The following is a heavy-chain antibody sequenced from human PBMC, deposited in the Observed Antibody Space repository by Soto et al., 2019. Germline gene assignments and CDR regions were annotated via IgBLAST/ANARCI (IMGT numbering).Heavy chain of an antibody. D-gene: IGHD4-17*01. J-gene: IGHJ4*02. CDR2: ISSGSSTI. CDR1: GFTFSTYS. CDR3: ASHDYGDYVDY. V-gene: IGHV3-48*01. Sequence: EVQLVESGGGLVQPGGSLRLSCAASGFTFSTYSMNWVRQAPGKGLEWVSYISSGSSTISYADSVKGRFTISRDNAKKSLYLPMNSLRADDTAVYYCASHDYGDYVDYWGQGTLVTASS.